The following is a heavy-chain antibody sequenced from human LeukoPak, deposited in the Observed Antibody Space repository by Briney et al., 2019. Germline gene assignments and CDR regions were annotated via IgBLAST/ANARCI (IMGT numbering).Heavy chain of an antibody. CDR1: GGSISSSSYY. Sequence: PSETLSLTCTVSGGSISSSSYYWGWLRQPPGKGLEWIGSIYYSGSTYYNPSLKSRVTISVDTSKNQFSLKLSSVTAADTAVYYCARRRYSSGWYYFDYWGQGTLVTVSS. J-gene: IGHJ4*02. CDR3: ARRRYSSGWYYFDY. D-gene: IGHD6-19*01. CDR2: IYYSGST. V-gene: IGHV4-39*01.